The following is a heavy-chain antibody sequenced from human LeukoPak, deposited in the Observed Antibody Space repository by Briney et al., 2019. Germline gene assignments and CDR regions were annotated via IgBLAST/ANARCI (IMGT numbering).Heavy chain of an antibody. Sequence: SETLSLTCTVSGGSINSGGYYWSWIRQHPGKGLEWIGYIYYSGSTYYNPSLKSRVTISVDTSKNQFSLKLSSVTAADTAVYYCARPKVSGWYLGFDYWGQGTLVTVSS. CDR1: GGSINSGGYY. CDR3: ARPKVSGWYLGFDY. CDR2: IYYSGST. J-gene: IGHJ4*02. V-gene: IGHV4-31*03. D-gene: IGHD6-19*01.